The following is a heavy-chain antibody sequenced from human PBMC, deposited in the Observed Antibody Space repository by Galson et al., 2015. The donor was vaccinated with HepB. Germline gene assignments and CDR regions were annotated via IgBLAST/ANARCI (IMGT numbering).Heavy chain of an antibody. J-gene: IGHJ3*02. Sequence: SLRLSCAASGISFSSYDMSWVRQAPGEGLEWVSAISGSGGSTYYADSVKGRFTISRDNSKNTLFLQMNSLRAEDTAVYYCVKDQPTYYYDSSGGDAFDIWGQGTMVTVSS. V-gene: IGHV3-23*01. CDR1: GISFSSYD. CDR3: VKDQPTYYYDSSGGDAFDI. CDR2: ISGSGGST. D-gene: IGHD3-22*01.